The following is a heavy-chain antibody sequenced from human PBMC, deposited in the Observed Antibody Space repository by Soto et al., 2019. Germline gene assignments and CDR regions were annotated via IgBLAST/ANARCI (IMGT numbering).Heavy chain of an antibody. D-gene: IGHD3-3*01. Sequence: GGSLRLSCRASGFTFKNYAMTWVRKCPGKGLQWVSLMTGGGTTDYADSAKGRFIISRDNSKNTLSLQMHNLRADDTALYYCAKLKGGLGRFYGLDAWGQGAMVTVSS. J-gene: IGHJ6*02. V-gene: IGHV3-23*01. CDR2: MTGGGTT. CDR1: GFTFKNYA. CDR3: AKLKGGLGRFYGLDA.